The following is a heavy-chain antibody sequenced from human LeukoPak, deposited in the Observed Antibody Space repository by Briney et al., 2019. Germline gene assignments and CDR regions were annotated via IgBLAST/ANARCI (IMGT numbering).Heavy chain of an antibody. J-gene: IGHJ4*02. CDR3: AKAKLLWFGEYQYYFDY. D-gene: IGHD3-10*01. Sequence: GGSLTLSCAASGFTFSSYAMSWVRQPPGKGLEWVSATSGSGGSTYYADSVKGPFTISRDNTKNTLYLQMNSMRAEDTAVYYCAKAKLLWFGEYQYYFDYWGQGTLVTVSS. CDR1: GFTFSSYA. V-gene: IGHV3-23*01. CDR2: TSGSGGST.